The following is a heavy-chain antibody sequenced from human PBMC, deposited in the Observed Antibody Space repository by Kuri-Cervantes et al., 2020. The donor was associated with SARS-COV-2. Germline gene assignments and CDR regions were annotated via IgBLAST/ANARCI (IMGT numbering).Heavy chain of an antibody. J-gene: IGHJ6*02. CDR2: INSDGSST. CDR1: GYSFTSYW. Sequence: GGSLRLSCKGSGYSFTSYWIGWVRQMPGKGLVWVSRINSDGSSTSYADSVKGRFTISRDNAKNTLYLQMNSLRAEDTAVYYCASSSYDDFWSGYYTNYYYGMDVWGQGTTVTVSS. CDR3: ASSSYDDFWSGYYTNYYYGMDV. V-gene: IGHV3-74*01. D-gene: IGHD3-3*01.